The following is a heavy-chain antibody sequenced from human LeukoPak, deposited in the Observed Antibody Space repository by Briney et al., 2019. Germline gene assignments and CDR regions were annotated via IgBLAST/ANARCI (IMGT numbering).Heavy chain of an antibody. CDR3: AKDHRMRLLLD. Sequence: GGSLRLSCAASGFTFSSYAMSWVRQAPGKGLEWVSAISGRGGSTYYADSVKGRFTISRDNSKNTLYLQMNSLRAEDTAVYYCAKDHRMRLLLDWGQGTLVTVSS. V-gene: IGHV3-23*01. CDR1: GFTFSSYA. J-gene: IGHJ4*02. D-gene: IGHD2-15*01. CDR2: ISGRGGST.